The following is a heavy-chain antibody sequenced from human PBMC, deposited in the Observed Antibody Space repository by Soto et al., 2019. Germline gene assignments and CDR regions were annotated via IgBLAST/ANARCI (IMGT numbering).Heavy chain of an antibody. V-gene: IGHV2-26*01. Sequence: QVTLKESGPVLVKPTETLTLTCTVSGFSLSNARMGVSWIRQPPGKALEWLAHIFSNDEKSYSTSLKSRLTISKDNSKSQVVLTMTNMDPVDTATYYCARSPLYSSGWYSVDYWGQGTLVTVSS. CDR2: IFSNDEK. J-gene: IGHJ4*02. CDR3: ARSPLYSSGWYSVDY. D-gene: IGHD6-19*01. CDR1: GFSLSNARMG.